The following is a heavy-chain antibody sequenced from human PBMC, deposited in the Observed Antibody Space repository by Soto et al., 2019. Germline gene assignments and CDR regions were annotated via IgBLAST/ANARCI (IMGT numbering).Heavy chain of an antibody. D-gene: IGHD3-16*01. Sequence: GGSLRLSCTASGFTFPIYWMSWVRQAPGKGLEWVANINQDGSDKYYVDSMKGRFTISRDNAENSLYLQMNSLRAEDTAVYYCARADYGSVDYWGQGTLVTVSS. CDR2: INQDGSDK. CDR1: GFTFPIYW. J-gene: IGHJ4*02. V-gene: IGHV3-7*01. CDR3: ARADYGSVDY.